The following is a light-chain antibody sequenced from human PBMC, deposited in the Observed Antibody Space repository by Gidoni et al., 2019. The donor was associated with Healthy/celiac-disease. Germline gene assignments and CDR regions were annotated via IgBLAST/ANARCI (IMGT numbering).Light chain of an antibody. CDR2: AAS. V-gene: IGKV1-39*01. CDR3: QQSYSTPLT. J-gene: IGKJ1*01. CDR1: QSISSY. Sequence: DIQMTQSPSSLSASVGDRVTITCRASQSISSYLNWYQQKPGKAPKLLIYAASSLQSGVPSRFSCSGSGTDFTLTISSLQPEDFATYYCQQSYSTPLTFGQXTKVEIK.